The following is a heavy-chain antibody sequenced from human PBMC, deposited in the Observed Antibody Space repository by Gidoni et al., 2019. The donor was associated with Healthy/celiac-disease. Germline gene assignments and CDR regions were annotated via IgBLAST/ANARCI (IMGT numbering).Heavy chain of an antibody. CDR2: IIPIFGTA. D-gene: IGHD2-2*01. Sequence: QVQLVQSGAEVKKPGSSVKVSCKASGGTFSSYAISWVRQAPGQGLEWMGGIIPIFGTANYAQKFQGRVTITADESTSTAYMELSSLRSEDTAVYYCARERADIVVVPAAIPAGHWFDPWGQGTLVTVSS. CDR1: GGTFSSYA. CDR3: ARERADIVVVPAAIPAGHWFDP. V-gene: IGHV1-69*01. J-gene: IGHJ5*02.